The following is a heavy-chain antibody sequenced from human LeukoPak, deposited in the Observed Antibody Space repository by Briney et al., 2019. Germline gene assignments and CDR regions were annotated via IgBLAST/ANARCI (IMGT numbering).Heavy chain of an antibody. CDR1: GGSITSDDYS. CDR3: ARTYIDYLPL. V-gene: IGHV4-30-4*01. D-gene: IGHD4-11*01. Sequence: SETLSLTCTVSGGSITSDDYSWSAIRQPPGEGLEWIGYIYYIGNTYYNPSLKSRVTTSVDTSKNQFSLKLSSVTAADTAVYYCARTYIDYLPLWGQGTLVTVSS. CDR2: IYYIGNT. J-gene: IGHJ4*02.